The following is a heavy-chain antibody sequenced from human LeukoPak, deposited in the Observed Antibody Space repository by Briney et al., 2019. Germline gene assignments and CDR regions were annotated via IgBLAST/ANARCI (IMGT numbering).Heavy chain of an antibody. V-gene: IGHV4-61*05. D-gene: IGHD2-15*01. J-gene: IGHJ6*03. Sequence: SETLYLTCTVSGDSISSSSYYWGWIRQPPGQALARLGYIYYSGSTNYNPSLKSRVTISVDTSKNQFSLKLSSVTAADTAVYYCARVLAAKGYYYYYYMDVWGKGTTVTVSS. CDR3: ARVLAAKGYYYYYYMDV. CDR2: IYYSGST. CDR1: GDSISSSSYY.